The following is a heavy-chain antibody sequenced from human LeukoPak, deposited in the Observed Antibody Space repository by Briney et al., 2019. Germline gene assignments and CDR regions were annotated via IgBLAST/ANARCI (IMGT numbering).Heavy chain of an antibody. Sequence: GASVKVSCKAPGGTFSSYAISWVRQAPGQGLEWMGGIIPIFGTANYAQKFQGRVTMTRDTSTSTVYMELSSLRSEDTAVYYCARFAVHRRLAVAGQFGLDYWGQGTLVTVSS. J-gene: IGHJ4*02. CDR2: IIPIFGTA. CDR3: ARFAVHRRLAVAGQFGLDY. CDR1: GGTFSSYA. V-gene: IGHV1-69*05. D-gene: IGHD6-19*01.